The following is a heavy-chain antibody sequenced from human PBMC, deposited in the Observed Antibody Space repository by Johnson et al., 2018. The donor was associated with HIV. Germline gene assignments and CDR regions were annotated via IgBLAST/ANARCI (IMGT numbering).Heavy chain of an antibody. CDR2: IRYDGSNT. CDR1: GFTFSSYG. D-gene: IGHD5-18*01. Sequence: QVQLVESGGGLVKPGGSLRLSCAASGFTFSSYGMHWVRQAPGKGLEWVAFIRYDGSNTYDADSVRGRFTISRDNSKNTLYLQMNSLRVEDTAVYYCAKDEGYGKFDAFDIWGQGTMVTVSS. CDR3: AKDEGYGKFDAFDI. J-gene: IGHJ3*02. V-gene: IGHV3-30*02.